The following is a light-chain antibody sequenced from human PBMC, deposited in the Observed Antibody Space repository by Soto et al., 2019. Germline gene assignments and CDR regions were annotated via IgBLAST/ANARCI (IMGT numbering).Light chain of an antibody. CDR3: HQRQSWPRT. J-gene: IGKJ1*01. CDR2: QTS. V-gene: IGKV3D-15*03. Sequence: EIVMTQSPATLSVSPGERSTLSCRASQSVSRNLAWYQQKPGQAPRLLIYQTSLRAAGIPARFSASGSGTDFTLTISDVQPEDFALYYCHQRQSWPRTFGQGTKVDIK. CDR1: QSVSRN.